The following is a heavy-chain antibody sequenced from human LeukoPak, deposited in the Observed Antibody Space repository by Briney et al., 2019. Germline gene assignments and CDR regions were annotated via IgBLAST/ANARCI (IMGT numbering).Heavy chain of an antibody. V-gene: IGHV3-11*05. J-gene: IGHJ4*02. D-gene: IGHD3-22*01. CDR3: VRDISGYYFDY. Sequence: GGSLRLSCAASGFTFSDYHMTWIRQAPGKGLEWVSYISGSSIYTRYADSVKGRFTISRDNAKDSLYLQMNSLRAEVTALYYCVRDISGYYFDYWGQGTLVTVSS. CDR2: ISGSSIYT. CDR1: GFTFSDYH.